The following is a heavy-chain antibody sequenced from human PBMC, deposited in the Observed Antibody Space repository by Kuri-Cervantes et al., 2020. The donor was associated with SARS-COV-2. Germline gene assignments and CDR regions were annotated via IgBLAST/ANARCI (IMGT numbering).Heavy chain of an antibody. J-gene: IGHJ3*02. Sequence: ASVKVSCKASGYTFTSYDINWVRQATGQGLEWMGWMNPNSGNTGYTQKFQGRVTMTRDTSTSTVYMELSSLRSEDTAVYYCARGSGVPAAGLDIWGQGTMVTVSS. CDR3: ARGSGVPAAGLDI. D-gene: IGHD2-2*01. V-gene: IGHV1-8*02. CDR1: GYTFTSYD. CDR2: MNPNSGNT.